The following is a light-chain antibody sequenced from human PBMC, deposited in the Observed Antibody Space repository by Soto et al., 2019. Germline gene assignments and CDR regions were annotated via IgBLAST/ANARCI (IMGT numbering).Light chain of an antibody. CDR1: QSISTY. Sequence: GARVTNAWRASQSISTYLNWYQQKPGKAPKLLMHAASSLDRGVPSRFSGSGSGTDFTLTIIRLQPEDFATYYCQQSYRTPRTFGQGTKVDIK. J-gene: IGKJ1*01. V-gene: IGKV1-39*01. CDR2: AAS. CDR3: QQSYRTPRT.